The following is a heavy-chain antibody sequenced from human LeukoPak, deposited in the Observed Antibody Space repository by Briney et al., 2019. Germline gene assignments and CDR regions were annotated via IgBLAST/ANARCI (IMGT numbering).Heavy chain of an antibody. V-gene: IGHV4-30-2*01. CDR2: IYHSGST. Sequence: SETLSLTCTVSGFSISSGGYYWSWIRQPPGKGLEWIGYIYHSGSTYYNPSLKSRVTISVDRSKNQFSLKLSSVTAADTAVYYCARSRYYYYMDVWGKGTTVTVSS. CDR3: ARSRYYYYMDV. J-gene: IGHJ6*03. CDR1: GFSISSGGYY.